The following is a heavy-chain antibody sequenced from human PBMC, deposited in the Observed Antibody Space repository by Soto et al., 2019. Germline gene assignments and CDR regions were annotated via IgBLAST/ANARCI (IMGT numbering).Heavy chain of an antibody. Sequence: GGSLRLSCAASGFTFSSYAMNWFRQAPGKGLEWVSAISGSGGSTYHAESVKGRFTISRDNSKNTLYLQMNSLRAEDTAVYYWAKDPYSGYFLRVYYCGHGTLVIVSS. CDR3: AKDPYSGYFLRVYY. J-gene: IGHJ4*01. CDR1: GFTFSSYA. CDR2: ISGSGGST. D-gene: IGHD5-12*01. V-gene: IGHV3-23*01.